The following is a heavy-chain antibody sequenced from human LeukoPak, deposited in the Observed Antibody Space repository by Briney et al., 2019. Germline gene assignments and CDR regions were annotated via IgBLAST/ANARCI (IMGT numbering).Heavy chain of an antibody. CDR2: IYHSGST. D-gene: IGHD3-22*01. CDR1: GYSISSGYF. V-gene: IGHV4-38-2*02. CDR3: ARVKIKGSGYYYVGSGEFDY. Sequence: SETLSLTCTVSGYSISSGYFWGWIRQPPGKGLEWIGTIYHSGSTYYNASLESRVTISVDTSKNQFSLKLSSVTAADTAVYYCARVKIKGSGYYYVGSGEFDYWGQGTLVTVSS. J-gene: IGHJ4*02.